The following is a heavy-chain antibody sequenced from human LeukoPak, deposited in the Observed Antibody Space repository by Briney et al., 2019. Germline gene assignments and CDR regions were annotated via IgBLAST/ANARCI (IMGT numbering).Heavy chain of an antibody. CDR1: VYTFTSYD. D-gene: IGHD4-23*01. CDR2: MNPNSGNT. Sequence: GASVNVSCKASVYTFTSYDINWVRQATGLGPGWMGWMNPNSGNTGYAQKFQGRVTMTRNTSISTAYLELSSLTSEDTAVYYCARGPNKYDGGNSGSAWFDPWGQGSLVTVSS. J-gene: IGHJ5*02. CDR3: ARGPNKYDGGNSGSAWFDP. V-gene: IGHV1-8*01.